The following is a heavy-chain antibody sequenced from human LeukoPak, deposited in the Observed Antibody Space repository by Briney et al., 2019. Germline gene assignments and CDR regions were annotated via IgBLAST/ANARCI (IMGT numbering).Heavy chain of an antibody. J-gene: IGHJ4*02. CDR3: ARHALGYCSSTSCLPLDY. V-gene: IGHV5-51*01. Sequence: EESLKISCKGSGYSFTSYWIGWVRQMPGKGLEWMGIIYPGDSDTRYSPSFQGQVTISADKSISTAYLQWSSLKASDTAMYYCARHALGYCSSTSCLPLDYWGQGTLVTVSS. CDR2: IYPGDSDT. D-gene: IGHD2-2*01. CDR1: GYSFTSYW.